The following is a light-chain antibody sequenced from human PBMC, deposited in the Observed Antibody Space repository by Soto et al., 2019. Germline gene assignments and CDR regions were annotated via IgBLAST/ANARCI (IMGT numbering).Light chain of an antibody. CDR1: QSVSSN. V-gene: IGKV3-15*01. J-gene: IGKJ5*01. Sequence: EIVMTQSPATLSVSPGERFTFSCMASQSVSSNLAWYQHKPGQAPRLLMSGASSGATGIPARFSGSGSGTEFTLTINSRQSEDFAVYYCQQRSNWPPITVGQGTRLEIK. CDR3: QQRSNWPPIT. CDR2: GAS.